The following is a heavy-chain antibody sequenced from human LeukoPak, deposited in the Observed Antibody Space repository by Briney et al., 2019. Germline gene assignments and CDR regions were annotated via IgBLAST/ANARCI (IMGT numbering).Heavy chain of an antibody. V-gene: IGHV3-21*01. CDR3: ARDLRSSSWYYYGMDV. J-gene: IGHJ6*02. D-gene: IGHD6-13*01. Sequence: PGGSLRLSCAASGFTFSSYSMNWVRQAPGKGLEWVSSISSSSSYIYYADSVKGRFTISRDNSKNTLYLQMNSLRAEDTAVYYCARDLRSSSWYYYGMDVWGQGTTVTVSS. CDR1: GFTFSSYS. CDR2: ISSSSSYI.